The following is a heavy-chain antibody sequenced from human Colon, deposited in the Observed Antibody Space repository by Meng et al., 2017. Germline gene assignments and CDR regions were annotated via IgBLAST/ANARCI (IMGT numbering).Heavy chain of an antibody. CDR3: VRGGGTGAF. J-gene: IGHJ4*02. CDR1: GFSFSTTW. Sequence: GGSLRLSCAASGFSFSTTWMSWVRQAPGKGLEWVANIKQDGSDKNYVDSVKGRFTMSRDNAKNSLYLQMNSLRAEDTAVYYCVRGGGTGAFWGQGTLVTVSS. CDR2: IKQDGSDK. V-gene: IGHV3-7*01. D-gene: IGHD2-15*01.